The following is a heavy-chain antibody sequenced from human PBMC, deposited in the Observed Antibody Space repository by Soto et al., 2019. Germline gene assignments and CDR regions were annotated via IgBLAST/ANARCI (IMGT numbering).Heavy chain of an antibody. V-gene: IGHV4-34*01. Sequence: QVQLQQWGAGLLKPSETLSLTCAVYGGSFSGYYWSWIRQPPGKGLEWIGEINHSGSTNYNPSLKSRVTISGDTSKNQFSLKLSSVTAADTAVYYCARGSGYSSGWYRAEYFQHWGQGTLVTVSS. D-gene: IGHD6-19*01. J-gene: IGHJ1*01. CDR2: INHSGST. CDR3: ARGSGYSSGWYRAEYFQH. CDR1: GGSFSGYY.